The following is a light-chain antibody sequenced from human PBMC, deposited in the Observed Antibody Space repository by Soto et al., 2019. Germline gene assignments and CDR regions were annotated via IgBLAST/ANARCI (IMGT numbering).Light chain of an antibody. V-gene: IGKV1-5*03. Sequence: DIQLTQSPSTLSASVGDRVTITCRASQSISYWLAWYQQKPGKAPKLLIYTASNLNSGVPSRFSGSGSGTEFTLTISSLQPDDFATYHCQQYDGYSGLTVGGGTKVEIK. CDR3: QQYDGYSGLT. CDR1: QSISYW. CDR2: TAS. J-gene: IGKJ4*01.